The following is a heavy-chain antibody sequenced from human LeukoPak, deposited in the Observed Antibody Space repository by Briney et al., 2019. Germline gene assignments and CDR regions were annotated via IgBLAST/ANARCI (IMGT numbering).Heavy chain of an antibody. CDR1: GYSFSAYY. CDR3: ARRHYDSLTANSWFDP. J-gene: IGHJ5*02. CDR2: IDPSDSYT. Sequence: GESLRISCEASGYSFSAYYITWVRQMPGKGLEWMGRIDPSDSYTIYSPSFQGHATISADKSINTAYLQWNSLRASDTATYYCARRHYDSLTANSWFDPWGQGTLVTVSS. V-gene: IGHV5-10-1*01. D-gene: IGHD3-9*01.